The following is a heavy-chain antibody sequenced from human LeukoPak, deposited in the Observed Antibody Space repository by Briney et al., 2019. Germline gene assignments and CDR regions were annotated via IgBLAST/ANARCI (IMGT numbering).Heavy chain of an antibody. CDR1: GGSFSGYY. V-gene: IGHV4-59*01. CDR3: ARENSGSYYDY. CDR2: IYYSGST. J-gene: IGHJ4*02. Sequence: PSETLSLTCAVYGGSFSGYYWSWIRQPPGKGLEWIGYIYYSGSTNYNPSLKSRVTISVDTSKNQFSLKLSSVTAADTAVYYCARENSGSYYDYWGQGTLVTVSS. D-gene: IGHD1-26*01.